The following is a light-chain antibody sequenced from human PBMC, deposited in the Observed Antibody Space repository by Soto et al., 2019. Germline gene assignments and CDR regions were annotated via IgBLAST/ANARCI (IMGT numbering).Light chain of an antibody. J-gene: IGLJ1*01. CDR2: DVS. V-gene: IGLV2-14*01. Sequence: QSALAQPASVSGSPGQSIAISCTGISSDVGAYNYVSWYQQHPGKAPKLIIFDVSNRPSGVSNRFSGSKSGDTASLTISGLQAEDEADYFCKSYTTCSTYVFGTGTKLTVL. CDR3: KSYTTCSTYV. CDR1: SSDVGAYNY.